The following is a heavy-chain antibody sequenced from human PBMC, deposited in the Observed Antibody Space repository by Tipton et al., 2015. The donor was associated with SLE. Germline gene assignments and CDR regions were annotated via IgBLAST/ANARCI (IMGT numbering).Heavy chain of an antibody. CDR1: RGSFSGYA. J-gene: IGHJ5*02. Sequence: TLSLTCAVSRGSFSGYAWNWIRQAPGKGPEWIGEISHSGSANYNASLKSRVTMSVDTSKNQFSLNLNSVTTTDTAVYYCARTSDRALENWFDPWGQGTLVTVSS. CDR3: ARTSDRALENWFDP. D-gene: IGHD1-1*01. CDR2: ISHSGSA. V-gene: IGHV4-34*01.